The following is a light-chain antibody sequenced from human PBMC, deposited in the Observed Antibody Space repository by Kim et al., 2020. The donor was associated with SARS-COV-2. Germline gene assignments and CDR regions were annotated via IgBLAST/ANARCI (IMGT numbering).Light chain of an antibody. CDR2: DAA. V-gene: IGKV3-11*01. Sequence: SPGERATLACRASQSVSSYLAWYQQKPGQAPRLLIYDAANRATGIPARFSGSGSGTDFTLTISSLEPEDFAVYYCQQRSNWPLTTFGPGTKVDIK. CDR3: QQRSNWPLTT. J-gene: IGKJ3*01. CDR1: QSVSSY.